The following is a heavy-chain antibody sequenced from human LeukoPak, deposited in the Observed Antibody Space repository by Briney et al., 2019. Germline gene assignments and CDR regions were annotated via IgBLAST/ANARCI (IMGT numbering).Heavy chain of an antibody. CDR2: ISGSGGST. CDR3: AKQVYYYYYMDV. CDR1: GFTFSSYA. Sequence: QTGGSLRLSCAASGFTFSSYAMSWVRQAPGKELEWVSAISGSGGSTYYADSVKGRFTISRDNSKNTLYLQMNSLRAEDTAVYYCAKQVYYYYYMDVWGKGTTVTVSS. V-gene: IGHV3-23*01. J-gene: IGHJ6*03.